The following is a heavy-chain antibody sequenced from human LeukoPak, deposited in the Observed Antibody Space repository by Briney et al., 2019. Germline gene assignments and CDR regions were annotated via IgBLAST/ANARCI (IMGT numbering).Heavy chain of an antibody. J-gene: IGHJ4*02. Sequence: GGSLRLSCAASGFTFSDYGMHWVRQAPGKGLEWVTFIRDDGSNKYYADSVKGRFTISRENSKNTLYLQMNSLRAEDTAMYYCAEDKVYVWGTLDYWGQGTLVTVSS. CDR3: AEDKVYVWGTLDY. V-gene: IGHV3-30*02. CDR2: IRDDGSNK. D-gene: IGHD3-16*01. CDR1: GFTFSDYG.